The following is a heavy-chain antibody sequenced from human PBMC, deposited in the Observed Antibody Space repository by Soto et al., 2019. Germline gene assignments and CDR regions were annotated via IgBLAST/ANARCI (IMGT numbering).Heavy chain of an antibody. CDR1: GGSISDYY. D-gene: IGHD3-22*01. CDR2: TYYGWNT. V-gene: IGHV4-59*12. CDR3: ASDYYDSSGPYYFDY. J-gene: IGHJ4*02. Sequence: SETLSLTCSVSGGSISDYYWSWIRQPPGKGLEWIGYTYYGWNTNYNPSLKSRVTISVDTSKNQFSLKLSSVTAADTAVYYCASDYYDSSGPYYFDYWGQGTLVTVSS.